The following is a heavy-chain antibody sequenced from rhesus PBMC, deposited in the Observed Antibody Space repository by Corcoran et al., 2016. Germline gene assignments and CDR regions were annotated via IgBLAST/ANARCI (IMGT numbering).Heavy chain of an antibody. CDR2: GGPEDSYA. V-gene: IGHV1-111*02. CDR1: GYTFTDHY. D-gene: IGHD3-9*01. CDR3: ARATVLGSLDV. J-gene: IGHJ5-2*02. Sequence: EVQLVQSGAEVKKPGATVKFSCKASGYTFTDHYVTWWRPAPGKGLGGVGGGGPEDSYAADARKVQDRVTITADRSSGTAYMELSRLRAEDAAVYYCARATVLGSLDVWGRGVLVTVSS.